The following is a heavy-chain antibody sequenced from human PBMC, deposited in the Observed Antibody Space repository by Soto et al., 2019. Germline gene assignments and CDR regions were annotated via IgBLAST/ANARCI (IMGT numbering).Heavy chain of an antibody. D-gene: IGHD3-3*01. CDR1: GGSISSGGYY. J-gene: IGHJ6*02. Sequence: SETLSLTCTVSGGSISSGGYYWSWIRQHPGKGLEWIGYIYYSGSTYYNPSLKSRVTISVDTSKNQFSLKLSSVTAADTAVYYCARDDTPRGGYDFWSGYYKPRGNYYGMDVWGQGTTVTVSS. V-gene: IGHV4-31*03. CDR2: IYYSGST. CDR3: ARDDTPRGGYDFWSGYYKPRGNYYGMDV.